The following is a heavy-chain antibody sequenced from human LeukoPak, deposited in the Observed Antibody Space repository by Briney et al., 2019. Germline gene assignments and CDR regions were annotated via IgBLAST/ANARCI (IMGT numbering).Heavy chain of an antibody. D-gene: IGHD5-18*01. CDR3: ARINSYSYSKPVNWFDP. J-gene: IGHJ5*02. Sequence: PGGSLRLSCAASGFTFSSYTMHWLRQAPGKGLEWVAFFSYDGSDKSYADSVKGRFTISRDNSKNTLYLQMNSLRAEDTAVYYCARINSYSYSKPVNWFDPWGQGTLVTVSS. CDR2: FSYDGSDK. V-gene: IGHV3-30*04. CDR1: GFTFSSYT.